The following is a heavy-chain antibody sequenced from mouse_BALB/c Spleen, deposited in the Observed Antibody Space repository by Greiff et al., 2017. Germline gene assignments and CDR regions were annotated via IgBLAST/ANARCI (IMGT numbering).Heavy chain of an antibody. CDR3: ARGGYYYGSSLDY. CDR1: GFTFSSFG. Sequence: EVQLVESGGGLVQPGGSRKLSCAASGFTFSSFGMHWVRQAPEKGLEWVAYISSGSSTIYYADTVKGRFTIARDNPKNTLFLQMTSLRSEDTAMYYGARGGYYYGSSLDYWGQGTTLTVSS. J-gene: IGHJ2*01. CDR2: ISSGSSTI. D-gene: IGHD1-1*01. V-gene: IGHV5-17*02.